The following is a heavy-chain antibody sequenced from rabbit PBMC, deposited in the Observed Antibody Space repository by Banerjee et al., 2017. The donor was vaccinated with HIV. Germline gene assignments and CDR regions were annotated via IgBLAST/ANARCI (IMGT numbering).Heavy chain of an antibody. J-gene: IGHJ4*01. CDR1: GFSFSNEYV. Sequence: QEQLEESGGDLVKPEGLLTITCTASGFSFSNEYVMCWVRQAPGKGLEWIACINTISGDTVYATWAKCRFTISKASWTSVTLQMTSLTAADTATYFCAREEYVGYGYANLWGPGTLVTVS. D-gene: IGHD6-1*01. CDR3: AREEYVGYGYANL. CDR2: INTISGDT. V-gene: IGHV1S45*01.